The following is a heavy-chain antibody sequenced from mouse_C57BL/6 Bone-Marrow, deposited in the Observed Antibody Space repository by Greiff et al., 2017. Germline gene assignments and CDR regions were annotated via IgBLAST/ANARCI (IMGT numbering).Heavy chain of an antibody. CDR3: ARRNYYGSSYFDY. Sequence: VQLQQSGAELVRPGPSVKVSCKASGYAFTNYLIEWVKQRPGQGLEWIGVINPGSGGTNYNEKFKGKATLTADKSSSTAYMQLSSLTSEDSAVYFCARRNYYGSSYFDYWGQGTTLTVSS. D-gene: IGHD1-1*01. J-gene: IGHJ2*01. CDR2: INPGSGGT. V-gene: IGHV1-54*01. CDR1: GYAFTNYL.